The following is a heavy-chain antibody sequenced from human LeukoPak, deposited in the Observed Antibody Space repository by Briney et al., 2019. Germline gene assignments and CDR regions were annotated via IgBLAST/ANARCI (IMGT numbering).Heavy chain of an antibody. CDR1: GFTLSSYW. CDR3: ARRRQLVQNFAYYYYYGMDV. J-gene: IGHJ6*04. Sequence: GGSLRLSCAASGFTLSSYWMHWVRQAPGKGLVWVSRINSDGSSTSYADSVKGRFTISRDNAKNTLYLQMNSLGAEDTAVYYCARRRQLVQNFAYYYYYGMDVWGKGTTVTVSS. D-gene: IGHD6-13*01. CDR2: INSDGSST. V-gene: IGHV3-74*01.